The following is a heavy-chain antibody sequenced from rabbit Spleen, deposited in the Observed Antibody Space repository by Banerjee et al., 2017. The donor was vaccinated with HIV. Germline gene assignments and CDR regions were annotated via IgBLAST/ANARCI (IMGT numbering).Heavy chain of an antibody. V-gene: IGHV1S7*01. CDR2: IDPVFGIT. Sequence: QLVESGGGLVKPGASLTLTCTASGFTLSSYYMNWVRQAPGKGLEWIGYIDPVFGITYYANWVNGRFSISRENAQNTVFLQMTSLTAADTATYFCARDLDGGSYFALWGPGTLVTVS. D-gene: IGHD8-1*01. J-gene: IGHJ4*01. CDR1: GFTLSSYY. CDR3: ARDLDGGSYFAL.